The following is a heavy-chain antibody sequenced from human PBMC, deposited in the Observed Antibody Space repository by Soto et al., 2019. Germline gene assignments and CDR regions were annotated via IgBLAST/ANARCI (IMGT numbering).Heavy chain of an antibody. V-gene: IGHV3-48*01. CDR2: ISSSSSTI. J-gene: IGHJ4*02. Sequence: GGSLRLSCAASGFTFSSYSMNWVRQAPGKGLEWVSYISSSSSTIYYADSVKGRFTISRDNAKNTLFLQMSSLRTEDTAVYYCVKAVFSGYYYVPFDYWGQGTLVTVSS. D-gene: IGHD1-26*01. CDR3: VKAVFSGYYYVPFDY. CDR1: GFTFSSYS.